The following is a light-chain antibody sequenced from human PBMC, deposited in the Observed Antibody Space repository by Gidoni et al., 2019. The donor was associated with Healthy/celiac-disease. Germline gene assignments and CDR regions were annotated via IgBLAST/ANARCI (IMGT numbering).Light chain of an antibody. J-gene: IGLJ2*01. CDR2: RNN. Sequence: VLTQPPSASGTPGQRVTISCSGSRSNIGSNYVYWYQQLPGTAPKLLIYRNNQRPSGVPDRFSGSKSGTSASRAISGLRSEDEADYYCAAWDDSLSGPVFGGGTKLTVL. CDR3: AAWDDSLSGPV. V-gene: IGLV1-47*01. CDR1: RSNIGSNY.